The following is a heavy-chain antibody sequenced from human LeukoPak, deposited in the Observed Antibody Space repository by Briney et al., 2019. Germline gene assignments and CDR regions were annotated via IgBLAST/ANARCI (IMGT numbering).Heavy chain of an antibody. D-gene: IGHD1-14*01. CDR1: GGSISSSGYS. CDR2: IYTSGST. J-gene: IGHJ4*02. CDR3: ARVAHDRKGYDY. Sequence: PSETLSLTCAVSGGSISSSGYSWSWIRQPAGKGLEWIGRIYTSGSTNYNPSLKSRVTMSVDTSKNQFSLKLSSVTAADTAVYYCARVAHDRKGYDYWGQGTLVTVSS. V-gene: IGHV4-61*02.